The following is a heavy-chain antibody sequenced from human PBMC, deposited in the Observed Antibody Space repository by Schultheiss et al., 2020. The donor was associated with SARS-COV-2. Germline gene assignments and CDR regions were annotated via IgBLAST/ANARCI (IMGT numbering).Heavy chain of an antibody. Sequence: LSLTCAASGFTVRSNAISWVRQAPGKGLEWVSYISSSGSTIYYADSVKGRFTISRDNSKNTLYLQMNSLRAEDTAVYYCARGGTGVWGQGTTVTVSS. CDR2: ISSSGSTI. CDR3: ARGGTGV. D-gene: IGHD3-16*01. J-gene: IGHJ6*02. V-gene: IGHV3-48*01. CDR1: GFTVRSNA.